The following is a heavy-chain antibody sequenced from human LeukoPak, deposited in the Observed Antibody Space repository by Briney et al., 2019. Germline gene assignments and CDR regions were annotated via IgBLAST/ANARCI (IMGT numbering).Heavy chain of an antibody. CDR2: IWYDGSNK. CDR1: GVSFSTYG. Sequence: PGRSLRLSCAASGVSFSTYGMRWVRQAPGKGLEWVAVIWYDGSNKYYADSVKGRFTISRDNSKNTLYLQMYSLRAEDTAVYYCATRGSDSSAYLDYWGQGTLVTVSS. V-gene: IGHV3-33*01. CDR3: ATRGSDSSAYLDY. J-gene: IGHJ4*02. D-gene: IGHD3-22*01.